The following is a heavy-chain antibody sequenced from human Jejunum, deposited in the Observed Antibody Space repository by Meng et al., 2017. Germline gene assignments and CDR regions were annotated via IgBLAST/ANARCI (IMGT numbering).Heavy chain of an antibody. CDR3: SNYVWGSPPTGVLS. J-gene: IGHJ5*02. D-gene: IGHD3-16*01. Sequence: GHPQESGPGLVKPSGTLSLTCAVSGVSISSNHWWSWVRQPPGKGLEWIGEMYHGGSTNYNPSLKSRVNISVDKSKNQFSLKLTSVTAADTGVYYCSNYVWGSPPTGVLSWGQGTLVTVSS. CDR1: GVSISSNHW. V-gene: IGHV4-4*02. CDR2: MYHGGST.